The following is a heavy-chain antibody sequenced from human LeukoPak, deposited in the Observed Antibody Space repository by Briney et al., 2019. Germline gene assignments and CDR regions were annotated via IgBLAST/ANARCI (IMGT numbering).Heavy chain of an antibody. J-gene: IGHJ4*02. Sequence: GGSLRLSCAASGSTFDDYAMHWVRQAPGKGLEWVSGISWNSGSIGYADSVKGRFTISRDNAKNSLYLQMNSLRAEDTALYYCAKDLFGQFDYWGQGTLVTVSS. V-gene: IGHV3-9*01. CDR1: GSTFDDYA. D-gene: IGHD3-10*02. CDR2: ISWNSGSI. CDR3: AKDLFGQFDY.